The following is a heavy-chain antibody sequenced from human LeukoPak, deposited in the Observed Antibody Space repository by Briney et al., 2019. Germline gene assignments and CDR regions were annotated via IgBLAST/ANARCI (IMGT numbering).Heavy chain of an antibody. V-gene: IGHV3-21*06. D-gene: IGHD5-18*01. Sequence: GGSLRLSCAASGFTFSNFDMNWVRQAPGKGLEWVSYITSSSTYIYYADSVKGRFTISRDNAKSSLYLQMSSLRDEDTAVYYCARARGYNHGPQDYYFDYWGQGTLVTVSS. CDR1: GFTFSNFD. J-gene: IGHJ4*02. CDR2: ITSSSTYI. CDR3: ARARGYNHGPQDYYFDY.